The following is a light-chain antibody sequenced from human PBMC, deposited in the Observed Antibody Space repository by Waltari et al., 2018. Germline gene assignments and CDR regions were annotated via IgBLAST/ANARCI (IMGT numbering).Light chain of an antibody. CDR3: AAWDDKLRGRGV. CDR2: TND. Sequence: QSLLTQPPSASGTPGQSVTIACPESSYNIGSNYVFWYQQLPGTAPKLLIYTNDQRPSGVPDRFSASKSGTSASLTISGLRSEDEADYYCAAWDDKLRGRGVFGGGTKLTVL. V-gene: IGLV1-47*01. CDR1: SYNIGSNY. J-gene: IGLJ3*02.